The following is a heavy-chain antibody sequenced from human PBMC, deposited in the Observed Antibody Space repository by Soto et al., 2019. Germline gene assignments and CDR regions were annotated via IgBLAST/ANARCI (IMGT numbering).Heavy chain of an antibody. CDR3: ARAVYPLGVYGMDV. J-gene: IGHJ6*02. D-gene: IGHD1-20*01. Sequence: SVKVSCKASGGTFGSYAISWARQAPGQGLEWMGGIIPIFGTANYAQKFQGRVTITADESTSTAYMELSSLRSEDTAVYYCARAVYPLGVYGMDVWGQGTTVTVSS. CDR2: IIPIFGTA. V-gene: IGHV1-69*13. CDR1: GGTFGSYA.